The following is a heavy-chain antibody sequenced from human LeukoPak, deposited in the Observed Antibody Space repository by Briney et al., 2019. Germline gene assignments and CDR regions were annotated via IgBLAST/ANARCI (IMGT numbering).Heavy chain of an antibody. Sequence: ASVKVSCKASGYTFTSYGISWVRQAPGQGLEWMGWISAYNGNTNYAQKLQGRVTMTTDTSTSTAYMELRSLRSDDTAVYYCARDQGSLQWPGDYNWFDPWGQGTLVTVSS. V-gene: IGHV1-18*01. CDR2: ISAYNGNT. J-gene: IGHJ5*02. CDR1: GYTFTSYG. D-gene: IGHD6-19*01. CDR3: ARDQGSLQWPGDYNWFDP.